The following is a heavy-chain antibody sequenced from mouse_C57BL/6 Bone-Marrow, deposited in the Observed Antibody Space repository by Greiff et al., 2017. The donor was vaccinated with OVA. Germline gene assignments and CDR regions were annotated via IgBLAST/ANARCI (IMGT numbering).Heavy chain of an antibody. CDR1: GFNIKDDY. Sequence: VQLKQSGAELVRPGASVKLSCTASGFNIKDDYMHWVKQRPEQGLEWIGWIDPENGDTEYASKFQGKATITADTSSNTAYLQRSSLTSEDTAVYYCTSTVVDYWGQGTTLTVSS. D-gene: IGHD1-1*01. CDR2: IDPENGDT. J-gene: IGHJ2*01. V-gene: IGHV14-4*01. CDR3: TSTVVDY.